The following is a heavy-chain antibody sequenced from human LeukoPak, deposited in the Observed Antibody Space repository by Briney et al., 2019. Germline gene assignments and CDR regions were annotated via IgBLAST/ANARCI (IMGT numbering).Heavy chain of an antibody. CDR1: GFTFSSYW. D-gene: IGHD1-14*01. CDR2: INSDGSST. J-gene: IGHJ6*02. Sequence: GGSLRLSCAASGFTFSSYWMHWVRQAPGKGLVWVSRINSDGSSTSYADSVKGRFTISRDNAKNSLYLQMNSLRAEDTAVYYCARGSVTRAYYYYGMDVWGQGTTVTVSS. V-gene: IGHV3-74*01. CDR3: ARGSVTRAYYYYGMDV.